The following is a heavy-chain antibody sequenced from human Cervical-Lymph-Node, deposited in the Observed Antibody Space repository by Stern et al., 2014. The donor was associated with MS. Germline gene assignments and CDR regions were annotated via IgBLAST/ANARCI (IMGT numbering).Heavy chain of an antibody. D-gene: IGHD6-13*01. CDR1: GDTFNNFD. CDR2: ITPLFGTA. V-gene: IGHV1-69*01. Sequence: VQLEESGAEVKKPGSSVKVSCKASGDTFNNFDINWVRQAPGQGPEWLGGITPLFGTANYAPKFQGRVSFTADESTSTAYMELNSLRSEDTAVYYCAKHQGGLAAYWGQGTLVTVSS. CDR3: AKHQGGLAAY. J-gene: IGHJ4*02.